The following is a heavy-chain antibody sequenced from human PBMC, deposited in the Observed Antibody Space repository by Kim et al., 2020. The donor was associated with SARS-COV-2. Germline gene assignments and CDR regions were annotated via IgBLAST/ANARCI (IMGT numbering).Heavy chain of an antibody. CDR2: IYYSGST. J-gene: IGHJ4*02. V-gene: IGHV4-31*03. CDR1: GGSISSGGYY. D-gene: IGHD4-17*01. CDR3: TRDSRLRGVDY. Sequence: SETLSLTCTVSGGSISSGGYYWSWIRQHPGKGLEWIGYIYYSGSTYYNTSLKSRVTISVDTSKNQFSLKLSSVTAADTTVYYCTRDSRLRGVDYWGQGTLLTVSS.